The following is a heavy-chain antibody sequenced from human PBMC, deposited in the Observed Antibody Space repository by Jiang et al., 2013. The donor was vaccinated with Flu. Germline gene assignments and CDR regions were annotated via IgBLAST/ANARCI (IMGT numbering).Heavy chain of an antibody. Sequence: PGLVKPSETLSLTCSVSGGSISNNWWSWVRQPPGKGLEWIGYIYSSGSGSAVYSPSLKSRVTMSLDPSENQFSLKLTSVTAADTALYYCARLHCSSGSCYEGDWGQGT. CDR3: ARLHCSSGSCYEGD. CDR1: GGSISNNW. J-gene: IGHJ4*02. D-gene: IGHD2-15*01. V-gene: IGHV4-4*09. CDR2: IYSSGSGSA.